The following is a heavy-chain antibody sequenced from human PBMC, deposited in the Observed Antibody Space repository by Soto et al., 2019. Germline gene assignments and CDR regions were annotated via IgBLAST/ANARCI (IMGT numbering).Heavy chain of an antibody. V-gene: IGHV4-59*01. CDR3: TGGGQWVAFDH. Sequence: QVQLQESGPGLVTPSETLSLTCTVSGGSISSYYWSWIRQPPGKALEWIGAFYNSGSTNYNPSLKCRVTISVDTSKKQLSLKLCSVTAADPAIYHCTGGGQWVAFDHWGKETLVTASS. D-gene: IGHD6-19*01. CDR2: FYNSGST. J-gene: IGHJ4*02. CDR1: GGSISSYY.